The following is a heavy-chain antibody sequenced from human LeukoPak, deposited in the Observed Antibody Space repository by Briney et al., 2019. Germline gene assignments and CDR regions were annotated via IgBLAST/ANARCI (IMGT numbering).Heavy chain of an antibody. CDR1: GFTFISYG. J-gene: IGHJ3*02. Sequence: SAGSLRLSCAASGFTFISYGMHWVRQAPGKGLEWVAVIWYDGSNKYYADSVKGRFTISRHNSKNTMCLQVNSLRAEDKAVYYCAKDRRARGMAFDIWGHGTMVTVSS. CDR2: IWYDGSNK. CDR3: AKDRRARGMAFDI. V-gene: IGHV3-33*06.